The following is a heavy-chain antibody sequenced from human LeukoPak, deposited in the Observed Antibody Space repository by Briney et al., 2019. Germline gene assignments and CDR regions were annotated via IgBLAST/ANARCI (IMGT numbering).Heavy chain of an antibody. V-gene: IGHV3-11*01. Sequence: GGSLRLSCAASGFTFSDYYMTWIRQAPEKGLEWVSYISSSGNTIYYADSVKGRFTISRDSAKNSLYLQMNSLRAEDTAVYYCARDVIGITGIFDYWGQGTLVTVSS. CDR1: GFTFSDYY. CDR3: ARDVIGITGIFDY. CDR2: ISSSGNTI. D-gene: IGHD1-20*01. J-gene: IGHJ4*02.